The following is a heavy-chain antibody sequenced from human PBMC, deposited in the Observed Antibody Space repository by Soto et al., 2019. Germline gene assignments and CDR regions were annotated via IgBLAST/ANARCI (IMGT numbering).Heavy chain of an antibody. Sequence: PGGSLRLSCAASGFTFSSYAMSWVRQAPGKGLEWVSAISGSGGSTYYADSVKGRFTISRDNSKNTLYLQMNSLRAEDTAVYYCAKDPVTNYDFWSGYYTQHYYYYYMDVWGKGTTVTVSS. CDR1: GFTFSSYA. D-gene: IGHD3-3*01. V-gene: IGHV3-23*01. J-gene: IGHJ6*03. CDR3: AKDPVTNYDFWSGYYTQHYYYYYMDV. CDR2: ISGSGGST.